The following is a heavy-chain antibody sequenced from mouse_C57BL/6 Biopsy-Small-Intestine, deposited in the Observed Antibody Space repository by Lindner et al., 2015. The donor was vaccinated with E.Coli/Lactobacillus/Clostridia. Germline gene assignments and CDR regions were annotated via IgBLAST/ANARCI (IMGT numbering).Heavy chain of an antibody. CDR3: ARFCYDCDEKAN. D-gene: IGHD2-4*01. V-gene: IGHV1-55*01. J-gene: IGHJ2*01. Sequence: VQLQESGAELVKPGTSVKLSCKASGHTFTSYWITWVKQRPGQGLEWIGDIFPGSGSSNYNEKFKTKATLTVDTSSTTASMQLSSLTSEDSAVYYCARFCYDCDEKANWGQGTALTVSS. CDR2: IFPGSGSS. CDR1: GHTFTSYW.